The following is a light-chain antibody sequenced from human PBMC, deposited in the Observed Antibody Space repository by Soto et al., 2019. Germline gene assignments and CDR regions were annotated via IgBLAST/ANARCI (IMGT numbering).Light chain of an antibody. CDR3: SSYAGTPFV. Sequence: QSVLTQPPSPSGSPGQSVTISCTGTNSDVGRYNYVSWYQQHPGKAPKLMISEVNKRASGVPDRFSGSKSGNTASLTVSGLQAEDEADYYCSSYAGTPFVFGTGTKVTVL. V-gene: IGLV2-8*01. J-gene: IGLJ1*01. CDR1: NSDVGRYNY. CDR2: EVN.